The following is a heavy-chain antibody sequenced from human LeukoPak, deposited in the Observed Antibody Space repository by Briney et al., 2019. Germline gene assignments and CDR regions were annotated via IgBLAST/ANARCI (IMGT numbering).Heavy chain of an antibody. D-gene: IGHD5-12*01. J-gene: IGHJ3*01. Sequence: LAGGSLRLSCAASGLTFSTYDMHWVRQATGEGLEWVSGIGKGGDTYYVGSVKGRFTISRENAKNSLYLQMNSLGSGDTAVYYCARGGYSGFDVWGQGTVVTVSS. V-gene: IGHV3-13*04. CDR1: GLTFSTYD. CDR3: ARGGYSGFDV. CDR2: IGKGGDT.